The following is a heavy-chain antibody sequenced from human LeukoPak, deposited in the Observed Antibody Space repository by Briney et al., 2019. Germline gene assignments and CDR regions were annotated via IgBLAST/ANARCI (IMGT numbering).Heavy chain of an antibody. CDR2: IYDRGST. D-gene: IGHD3-16*02. J-gene: IGHJ4*02. Sequence: PSGTLSLTCTVSGGSISRYYWSWIRQPPGKGLEWIGYIYDRGSTNYNPSLKSRVTLSVDTSKNQFSLNLNSVTAADTAMYYCAREDVWGNNRPKGHFDYWGQGTLVTVSS. CDR3: AREDVWGNNRPKGHFDY. CDR1: GGSISRYY. V-gene: IGHV4-59*01.